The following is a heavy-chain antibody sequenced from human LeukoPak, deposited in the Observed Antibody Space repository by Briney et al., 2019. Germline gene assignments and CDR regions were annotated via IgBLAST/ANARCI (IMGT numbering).Heavy chain of an antibody. Sequence: GESLKISCKGSGYSFTNYWIGWVRQMPRKDLEWMGIIYPGDSDTRYSPSFQGQVTISADKSITAYLQWSSLKASDTAMYYCARRSSSGWYVDYWGQGTLVTVSS. V-gene: IGHV5-51*01. D-gene: IGHD6-19*01. CDR1: GYSFTNYW. CDR2: IYPGDSDT. CDR3: ARRSSSGWYVDY. J-gene: IGHJ4*02.